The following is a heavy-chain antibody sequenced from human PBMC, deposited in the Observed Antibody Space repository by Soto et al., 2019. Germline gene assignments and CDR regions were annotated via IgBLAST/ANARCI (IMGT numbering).Heavy chain of an antibody. D-gene: IGHD1-1*01. CDR2: IFSNDEK. V-gene: IGHV2-26*01. CDR1: GFSLSNARMG. CDR3: ARIPPLVSGSYSERYWYFDL. Sequence: QVTLKESGPVLVKPTETLTLTCTVSGFSLSNARMGVSWIRQPPGKALEWLAHIFSNDEKSYSTSLKSRLTLSKDTSKSQVVLTMPNMDPVDTATYYCARIPPLVSGSYSERYWYFDLWGRGTLVTVSS. J-gene: IGHJ2*01.